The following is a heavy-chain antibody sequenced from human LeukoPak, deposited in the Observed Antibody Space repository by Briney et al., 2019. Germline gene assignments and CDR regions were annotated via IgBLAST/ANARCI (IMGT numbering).Heavy chain of an antibody. CDR1: GFTFSCYG. CDR2: ISYDGTNK. V-gene: IGHV3-30*18. CDR3: VKDRYDSSGYLFDY. J-gene: IGHJ4*02. Sequence: GRSLRLSCAASGFTFSCYGMHWVRQAPGKGLEWVAIISYDGTNKYYADSVKGRFTISRDNSKNTLYLQMNSLRAEDTAVYYCVKDRYDSSGYLFDYWGQGTLVTVSS. D-gene: IGHD3-22*01.